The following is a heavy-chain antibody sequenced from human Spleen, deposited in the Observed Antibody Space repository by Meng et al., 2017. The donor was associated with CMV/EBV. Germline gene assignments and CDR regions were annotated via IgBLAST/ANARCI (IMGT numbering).Heavy chain of an antibody. J-gene: IGHJ4*02. Sequence: GGSLRLSCAVSGFTLSDAWMSWVRQAPGKGLEWVGRIKSKTDGGTTEYAAPVKGRFTLSRDDSKNTLYLQVNSLKTEDAAVYYCTTVRSPAYFDYWGQGTLVTVS. CDR1: GFTLSDAW. V-gene: IGHV3-15*01. CDR3: TTVRSPAYFDY. CDR2: IKSKTDGGTT. D-gene: IGHD3-16*01.